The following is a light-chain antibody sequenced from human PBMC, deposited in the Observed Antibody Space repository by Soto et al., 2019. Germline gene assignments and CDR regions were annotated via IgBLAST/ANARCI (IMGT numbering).Light chain of an antibody. Sequence: DIPMTQSPSSLSASVGDRVTITCRASQGISNFLAWYQQKPGKVPKLLISAASTLQSGVPSRFSGSGSGTDFTLTITSLQPEDVATYYCQKYSSVITCGQGKRLEIK. V-gene: IGKV1-27*01. CDR1: QGISNF. CDR3: QKYSSVIT. J-gene: IGKJ5*01. CDR2: AAS.